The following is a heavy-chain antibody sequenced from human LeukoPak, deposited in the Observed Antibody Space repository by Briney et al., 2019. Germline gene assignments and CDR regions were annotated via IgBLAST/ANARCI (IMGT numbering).Heavy chain of an antibody. V-gene: IGHV4-4*07. CDR2: FYTSGST. Sequence: SETLSLTCTVSGGFLRSYYWSWIRQPAGKGLEWIGRFYTSGSTNYNPSLKSRVTMSIDTPKNQFSLKLGSVTAADTAVYYCARDARLHYYFDYWGQGTLVTVSS. J-gene: IGHJ4*02. D-gene: IGHD6-25*01. CDR3: ARDARLHYYFDY. CDR1: GGFLRSYY.